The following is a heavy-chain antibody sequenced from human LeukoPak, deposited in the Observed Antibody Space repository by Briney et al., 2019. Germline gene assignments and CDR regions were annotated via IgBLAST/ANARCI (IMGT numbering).Heavy chain of an antibody. CDR2: IIPIFGTA. V-gene: IGHV1-69*05. J-gene: IGHJ4*02. Sequence: SVKVSCKASGGTFSSYAISWVRQAPGQGLEWMGGIIPIFGTANYAQKFQGRVTITTDESTSTAYMELSSLRSEDTAVYYCARGGRGGIYGDKRRAGYYFDYWGQGTLVTVSS. CDR3: ARGGRGGIYGDKRRAGYYFDY. D-gene: IGHD4-17*01. CDR1: GGTFSSYA.